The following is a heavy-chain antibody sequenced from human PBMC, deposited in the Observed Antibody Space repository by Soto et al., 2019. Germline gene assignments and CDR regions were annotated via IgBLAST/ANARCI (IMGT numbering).Heavy chain of an antibody. CDR3: AGVRGNQLLGWFDP. V-gene: IGHV4-31*03. Sequence: QVQLQESGPGLVKPSQTLSLTCTVSGGSISSGGYYWSWIRQHPGKGLEWIGYIYHSGTTYYNPSLKSGVTISVDTSKTQFSLKRPSGPAADTAVYYWAGVRGNQLLGWFDPWGQGTLVTVSS. CDR1: GGSISSGGYY. D-gene: IGHD2-2*01. J-gene: IGHJ5*02. CDR2: IYHSGTT.